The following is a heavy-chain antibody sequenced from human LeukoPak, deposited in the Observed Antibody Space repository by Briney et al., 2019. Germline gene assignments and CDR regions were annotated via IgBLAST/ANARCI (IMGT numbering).Heavy chain of an antibody. CDR1: GFTFSDDY. Sequence: GGSLRLSCAASGFTFSDDYMSWIRQAPGKGLEWVSYISSSGSTIYYADSVKGRFTISRDNAKNSLYLQMNSLRAEDTAVYYCARGVVVAATGRKEYYYYYGMDVWGQGTTVTVSS. J-gene: IGHJ6*02. D-gene: IGHD2-15*01. CDR3: ARGVVVAATGRKEYYYYYGMDV. CDR2: ISSSGSTI. V-gene: IGHV3-11*01.